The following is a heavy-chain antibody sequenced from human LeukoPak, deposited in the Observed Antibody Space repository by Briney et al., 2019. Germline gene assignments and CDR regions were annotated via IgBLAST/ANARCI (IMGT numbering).Heavy chain of an antibody. D-gene: IGHD3-10*02. V-gene: IGHV3-7*01. Sequence: PGGSLRLSCAASGFTFSRFWMSWVRQAPGKGLEWVASINQDESAKHYVDSVRGRFTISRDNAKNSLYLQMNSLRAEDTAVYYCAELGITMIGGVWGKGTTVTISS. J-gene: IGHJ6*04. CDR1: GFTFSRFW. CDR2: INQDESAK. CDR3: AELGITMIGGV.